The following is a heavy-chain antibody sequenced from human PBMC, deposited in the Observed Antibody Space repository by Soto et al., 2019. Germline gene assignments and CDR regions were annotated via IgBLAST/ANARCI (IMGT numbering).Heavy chain of an antibody. CDR1: GFNFNSYW. J-gene: IGHJ4*02. CDR2: IYTDGSST. Sequence: PGGSLRLSCAASGFNFNSYWMYWVRQAPGKGLAWVSRIYTDGSSTSYADSVKGRFTISRDTANDMLYLQMNSLKADDTGVYFCARGQARALSFHLDFRGQGTLVTVSS. D-gene: IGHD6-6*01. V-gene: IGHV3-74*01. CDR3: ARGQARALSFHLDF.